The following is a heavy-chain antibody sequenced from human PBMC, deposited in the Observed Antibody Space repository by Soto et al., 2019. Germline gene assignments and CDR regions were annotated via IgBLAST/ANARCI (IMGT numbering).Heavy chain of an antibody. V-gene: IGHV4-61*01. Sequence: SETLSLTCAVSGGSVSSGSYYWSWIRQPPGKGLEWIGYIYDSGNTNYNPSLKSRVTISVDTSKNQFSLKLTSVTAADTAVYYCARPDYRDYVMFRFWGQGALVTVSS. CDR3: ARPDYRDYVMFRF. J-gene: IGHJ4*02. D-gene: IGHD4-17*01. CDR2: IYDSGNT. CDR1: GGSVSSGSYY.